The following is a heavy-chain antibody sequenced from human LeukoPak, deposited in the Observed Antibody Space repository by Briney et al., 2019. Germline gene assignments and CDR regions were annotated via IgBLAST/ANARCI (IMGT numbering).Heavy chain of an antibody. V-gene: IGHV4-30-4*08. CDR1: GVSISSGDYY. J-gene: IGHJ4*02. D-gene: IGHD2-2*01. CDR3: ARVSSEGYCSSTSCLGPLDY. CDR2: IYYSGST. Sequence: PSQTLSLTCTVSGVSISSGDYYRSWIRQPPGKGVGWIGYIYYSGSTYYNPSLKSPVTIPVDTSKNQFSLKLSSVTAAGTAVYYCARVSSEGYCSSTSCLGPLDYWGQGTLVTVSS.